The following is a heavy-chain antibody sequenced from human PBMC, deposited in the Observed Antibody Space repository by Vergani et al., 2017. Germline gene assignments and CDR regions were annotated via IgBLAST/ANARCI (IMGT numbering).Heavy chain of an antibody. CDR1: GFIFSDYN. CDR2: ISGRSSYV. V-gene: IGHV3-21*02. CDR3: VREETFYDSVSDYLAGYFDH. J-gene: IGHJ4*02. Sequence: EVQVVQSGGGLVKPGGSLRLSCETSGFIFSDYNLNWVRQAPGSGLDWVASISGRSSYVNYAGSVKGRVTISRDNAKNSLFLQMNSLRAEDTAVYYCVREETFYDSVSDYLAGYFDHWGQGALGTVSS. D-gene: IGHD3-3*01.